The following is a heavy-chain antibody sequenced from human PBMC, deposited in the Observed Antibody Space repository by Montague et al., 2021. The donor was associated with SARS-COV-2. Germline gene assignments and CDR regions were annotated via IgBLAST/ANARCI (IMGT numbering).Heavy chain of an antibody. CDR3: ARGRRILLWFGELLSGGDYYGMDV. CDR2: INHSGST. V-gene: IGHV4-34*01. CDR1: GGSFSGYY. D-gene: IGHD3-10*01. J-gene: IGHJ6*02. Sequence: SETLSLTCAVYGGSFSGYYWSWIRQPPGKGLEWIGEINHSGSTNXNPSLKSRVTISVDTSKNQFSLKLNSVTATDTAVYYCARGRRILLWFGELLSGGDYYGMDVWGQGTTVTVSS.